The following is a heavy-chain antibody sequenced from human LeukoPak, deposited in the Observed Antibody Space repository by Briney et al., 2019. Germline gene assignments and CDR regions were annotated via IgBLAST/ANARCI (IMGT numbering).Heavy chain of an antibody. V-gene: IGHV4-34*01. D-gene: IGHD3-10*01. CDR2: INHSGST. CDR1: GGSFSGYY. Sequence: SETLSLTCAVYGGSFSGYYWSWIRQPPGKGLEWIGEINHSGSTNYNPSLKSRVTISVDTSKNQFSLKLSSVTAADTAVYYCARVMARGVIIRSYYYYYGMDVWGKGTTVTVSS. CDR3: ARVMARGVIIRSYYYYYGMDV. J-gene: IGHJ6*04.